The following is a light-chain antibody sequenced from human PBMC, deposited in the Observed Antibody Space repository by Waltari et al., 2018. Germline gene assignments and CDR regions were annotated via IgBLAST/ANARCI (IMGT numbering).Light chain of an antibody. J-gene: IGLJ2*01. CDR1: NIAIES. Sequence: SYVLAQPPSVSVAPGETARITCGGTNIAIESVHWYQKKPGQAPVLVIYYDNDRPSGIPERFSGSSSGNTATLTISGVEAGDEADYYCQVWHSSSSQVVFGGGTELTVL. V-gene: IGLV3-21*04. CDR2: YDN. CDR3: QVWHSSSSQVV.